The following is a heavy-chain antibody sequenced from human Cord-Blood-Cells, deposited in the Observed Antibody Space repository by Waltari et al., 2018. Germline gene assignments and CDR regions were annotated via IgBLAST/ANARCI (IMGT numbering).Heavy chain of an antibody. V-gene: IGHV3-33*01. CDR3: ARADSGYDYFDY. J-gene: IGHJ4*02. CDR1: GFTFSSYV. D-gene: IGHD5-12*01. Sequence: QVQLVESGRGVVQPGRSLRLSCAASGFTFSSYVMHWVRQAPGKGLEWVAVIWYDGSNKYYADSVKGRFTISRDNSKNTLYLQMNSLRAEDTAVYYCARADSGYDYFDYWGQGTLVTVSS. CDR2: IWYDGSNK.